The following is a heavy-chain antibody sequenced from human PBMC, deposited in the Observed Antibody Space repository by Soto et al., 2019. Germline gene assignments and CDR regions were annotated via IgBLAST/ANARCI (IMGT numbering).Heavy chain of an antibody. J-gene: IGHJ4*02. CDR3: ATNRYNDY. CDR2: ISSSGRTT. Sequence: PGGSLRLSCAVSGFTFSNYGMNGVRQAPGKGLEWVSYISSSGRTTYYAASVKGRFTVSRDNRKNSLYLQMNSLRAEDTAIYYCATNRYNDYWGQGA. CDR1: GFTFSNYG. D-gene: IGHD1-1*01. V-gene: IGHV3-48*03.